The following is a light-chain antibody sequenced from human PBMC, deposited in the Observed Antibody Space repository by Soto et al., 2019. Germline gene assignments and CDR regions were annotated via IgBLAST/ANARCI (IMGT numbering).Light chain of an antibody. CDR2: DVT. Sequence: QSALTQPASVSGSPGQSITISCTGTSSDVGGYKYVSWYQQHPGKAPKLMIYDVTNRPSGVSDRFYGSKSGNTASLTISGLQAEDEADYYCSLYTSSSPSYVFGTGTQLTVL. V-gene: IGLV2-14*01. CDR1: SSDVGGYKY. CDR3: SLYTSSSPSYV. J-gene: IGLJ7*01.